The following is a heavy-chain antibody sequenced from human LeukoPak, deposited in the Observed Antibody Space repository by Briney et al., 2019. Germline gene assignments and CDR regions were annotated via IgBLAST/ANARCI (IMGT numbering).Heavy chain of an antibody. CDR1: GFTFSSYS. D-gene: IGHD3-22*01. CDR2: ISSSSSTI. CDR3: ARSSHNAYFYDTMNSSFDC. Sequence: GGSLRLSCAASGFTFSSYSMNWVRQAPGKGLEWVSYISSSSSTIYYADSVKGRFTISRDNAKNSLYLQMNSLRAEDTAIYYCARSSHNAYFYDTMNSSFDCWGQGTLVTVSS. V-gene: IGHV3-48*01. J-gene: IGHJ4*02.